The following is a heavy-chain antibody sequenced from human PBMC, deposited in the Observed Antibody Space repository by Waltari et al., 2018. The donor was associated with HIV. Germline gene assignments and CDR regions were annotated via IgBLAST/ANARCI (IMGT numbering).Heavy chain of an antibody. CDR1: GFTFSSYG. Sequence: QVQLVESGGGVVQPGRSLRLSCAACGFTFSSYGRHWCGQAPGKGLEWVAVIWYDGSNKYYADSVKGRFTISRDNSKNTLYLQMNSLRAEDTAVYYCARDEEYYYDSSGYHAGYLDLWGRGTLVTVSS. CDR2: IWYDGSNK. D-gene: IGHD3-22*01. CDR3: ARDEEYYYDSSGYHAGYLDL. J-gene: IGHJ2*01. V-gene: IGHV3-33*01.